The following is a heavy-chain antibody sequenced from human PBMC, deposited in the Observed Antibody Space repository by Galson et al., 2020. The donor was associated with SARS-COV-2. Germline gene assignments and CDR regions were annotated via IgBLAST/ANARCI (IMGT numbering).Heavy chain of an antibody. CDR1: GGSISSSSYY. J-gene: IGHJ5*02. D-gene: IGHD3-3*01. Sequence: SETLSLTCTVSGGSISSSSYYWGWIRQPPGKGLEWIGSIYYSGSTYYNPSLKSRVTISVDTSKNQFSLKLSSVTAADTAVYYCARVGSGITIFGVVIIGNWFDPWGQGTLVTVSS. CDR2: IYYSGST. V-gene: IGHV4-39*07. CDR3: ARVGSGITIFGVVIIGNWFDP.